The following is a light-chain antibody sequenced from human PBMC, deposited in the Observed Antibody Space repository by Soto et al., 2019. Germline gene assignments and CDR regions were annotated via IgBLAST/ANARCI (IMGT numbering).Light chain of an antibody. J-gene: IGLJ2*01. Sequence: QTVVTQPPSVSAAPGQKVTISCSGRSSNIGENYVSWYQQRPGTAPKLLIYDNNKRPSGIPDRFSGSKSGTSATLGITGLQTGDEADYYCGTWDSSLSAAEFGGGTKLTVL. CDR1: SSNIGENY. CDR2: DNN. CDR3: GTWDSSLSAAE. V-gene: IGLV1-51*01.